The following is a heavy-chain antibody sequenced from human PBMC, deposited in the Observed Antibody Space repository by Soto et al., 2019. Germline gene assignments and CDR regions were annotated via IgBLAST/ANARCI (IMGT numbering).Heavy chain of an antibody. J-gene: IGHJ4*02. CDR1: GYNFAIYW. CDR2: IYPGDSDT. Sequence: GESLKISCTGSGYNFAIYWIGWVRQMPGKGLEWMGIIYPGDSDTRYSPSFQGQVTISADKSINTAYLQWSGLKASDTAMYYCARQDKSGSYYNDHWGQGTLVTVSS. D-gene: IGHD1-26*01. V-gene: IGHV5-51*01. CDR3: ARQDKSGSYYNDH.